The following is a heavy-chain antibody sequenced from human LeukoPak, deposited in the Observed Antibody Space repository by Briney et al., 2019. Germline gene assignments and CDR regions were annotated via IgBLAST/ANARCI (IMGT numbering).Heavy chain of an antibody. CDR1: GYTFTSYD. Sequence: ASVKVSCKASGYTFTSYDMNWVRQATGQGLEWMGWMNPNSGNTGYAQKFQGRVTMTRKTSISTAYMELSSLRSEDTAVYYCARLFYYDSSGRDYWGQGTLVTASS. CDR3: ARLFYYDSSGRDY. V-gene: IGHV1-8*02. CDR2: MNPNSGNT. J-gene: IGHJ4*02. D-gene: IGHD3-22*01.